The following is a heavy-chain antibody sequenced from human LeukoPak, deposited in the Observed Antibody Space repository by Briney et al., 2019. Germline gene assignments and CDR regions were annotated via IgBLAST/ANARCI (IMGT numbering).Heavy chain of an antibody. CDR1: GFTFSSYA. CDR2: ISGSGGST. V-gene: IGHV3-23*01. CDR3: ARVFNIAAAGHGTDY. Sequence: HPGGSLRLSCAASGFTFSSYAMSWVRQAPGKGLEWVSAISGSGGSTYYADSVKGRFTISRDNSKNTLYLQMNSLRAEDTAVYYCARVFNIAAAGHGTDYWGQGTLVTVSS. J-gene: IGHJ4*02. D-gene: IGHD6-13*01.